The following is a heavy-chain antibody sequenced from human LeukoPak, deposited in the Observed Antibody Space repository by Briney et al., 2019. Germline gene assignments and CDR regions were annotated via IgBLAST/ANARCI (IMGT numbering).Heavy chain of an antibody. V-gene: IGHV3-21*01. CDR3: AKGAIRTSITCYFDH. D-gene: IGHD2-2*01. CDR1: GFTFSSYS. J-gene: IGHJ4*02. Sequence: GGSLRLSCAASGFTFSSYSMNWVRQAPGKGLEWVSSISSSSSYIYYADSVKGRFTISRDNSRSTLDLQMNSLRVEDTAVYYCAKGAIRTSITCYFDHWGQGTLVTVSS. CDR2: ISSSSSYI.